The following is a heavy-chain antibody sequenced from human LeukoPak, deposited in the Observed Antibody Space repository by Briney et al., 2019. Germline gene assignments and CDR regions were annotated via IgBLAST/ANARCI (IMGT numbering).Heavy chain of an antibody. V-gene: IGHV3-23*01. Sequence: GGSLRLSCAASGFTFSSYAMSWVRQAPGKGLEWVSGISGSGGSTYYADAVKGRFTISRDNSKNTLYLQMNSLRAEDTAAYYFPKDWRSPYSFDYWGKGTLSPSPQ. CDR1: GFTFSSYA. CDR3: PKDWRSPYSFDY. J-gene: IGHJ4*02. CDR2: ISGSGGST.